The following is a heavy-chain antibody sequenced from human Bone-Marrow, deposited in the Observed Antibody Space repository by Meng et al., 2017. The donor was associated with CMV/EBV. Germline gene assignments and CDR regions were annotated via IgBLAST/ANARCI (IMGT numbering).Heavy chain of an antibody. CDR3: ARVERGAAAGTSEY. V-gene: IGHV3-21*01. CDR1: GFTFSSYS. J-gene: IGHJ4*02. CDR2: ISSSSSYI. D-gene: IGHD6-13*01. Sequence: ASGFTFSSYSMNWVRQAPGKGLEWVSSISSSSSYIYYADSVKGRFTISRDNAKNSLYLQMNSLRAEDTAVYYCARVERGAAAGTSEYWGQGTLVTVSS.